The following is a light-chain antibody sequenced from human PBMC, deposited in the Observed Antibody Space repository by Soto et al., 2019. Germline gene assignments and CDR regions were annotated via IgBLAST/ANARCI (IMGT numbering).Light chain of an antibody. Sequence: DIVLTQSPGTLSLSPGERATLSCRASQSVDSRYLAWYQRKPGQAPRLLIYAVSSRATGIPDRFSASGSGTTFTLTISRLEHEEVASYYCQQYGSTPRYSFGQGTKLEIK. V-gene: IGKV3-20*01. CDR1: QSVDSRY. CDR3: QQYGSTPRYS. CDR2: AVS. J-gene: IGKJ2*03.